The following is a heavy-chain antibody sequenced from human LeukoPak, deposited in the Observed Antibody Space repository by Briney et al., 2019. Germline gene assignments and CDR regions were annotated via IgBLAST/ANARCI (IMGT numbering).Heavy chain of an antibody. D-gene: IGHD3-3*01. CDR3: ATEESGY. CDR1: GGSFSGYY. Sequence: SETLSLTCAVYGGSFSGYYWSWIRQPPGKGLEWIGEINHSGSTNYNPSLKSRVTISVDTSKNQFSLNLTSVTAADTAVYYCATEESGYWGQGTLVTVSS. V-gene: IGHV4-34*01. J-gene: IGHJ4*02. CDR2: INHSGST.